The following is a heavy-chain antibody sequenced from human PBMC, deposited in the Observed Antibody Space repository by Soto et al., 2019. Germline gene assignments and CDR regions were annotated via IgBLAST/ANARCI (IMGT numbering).Heavy chain of an antibody. J-gene: IGHJ4*02. CDR3: ATYSSSSADY. CDR1: GGSISSSSYY. Sequence: SETLSLTCTVSGGSISSSSYYWGWIRQPPGKGLEWIGSIYYSGSTYYNPSLKSRVTISVDTSKNQFSLKLSSVTAADTAVYYCATYSSSSADYWGQGTLVTVSS. D-gene: IGHD6-6*01. V-gene: IGHV4-39*01. CDR2: IYYSGST.